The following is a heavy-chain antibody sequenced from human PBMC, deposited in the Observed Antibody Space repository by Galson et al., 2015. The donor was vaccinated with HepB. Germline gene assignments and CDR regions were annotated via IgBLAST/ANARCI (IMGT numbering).Heavy chain of an antibody. V-gene: IGHV1-69*13. CDR3: ARFVGVRVVRDYYGMDV. CDR1: GGTFSSYA. J-gene: IGHJ6*02. Sequence: SVKVSCKASGGTFSSYAIGWVRQAPGQGLEWMGGIIPIFGTANYAQKFQGRVTITADESTSTAYMELSSLRSEDTAVYYCARFVGVRVVRDYYGMDVWGQGTTVTVSS. D-gene: IGHD2-21*01. CDR2: IIPIFGTA.